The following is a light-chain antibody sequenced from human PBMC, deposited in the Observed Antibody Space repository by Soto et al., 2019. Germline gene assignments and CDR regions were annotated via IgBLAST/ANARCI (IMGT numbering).Light chain of an antibody. V-gene: IGKV3-20*01. CDR2: GAS. CDR1: QSVANSH. J-gene: IGKJ4*01. CDR3: QQYDRSPL. Sequence: EIVLTQSPGTLSLSPGERATLSCRASQSVANSHLAWYQQKPGQAPRLVIYGASFRATGIPDRFSGSGSGTDFTLTISRLQPEDFAGYYCQQYDRSPLFGGGTKVEF.